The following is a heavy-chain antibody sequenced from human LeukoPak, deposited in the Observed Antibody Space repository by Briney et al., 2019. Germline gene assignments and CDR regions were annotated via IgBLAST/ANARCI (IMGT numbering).Heavy chain of an antibody. Sequence: SETLSLTCTVSGGSISSYYWSWIRQPPGKGLEWIGYIYYSGSTNYNPSLKSRVTISVDTSKNQFSLKLSSVTAADTAVYYCARVSGDYGDYQAFYFDYWGQGTLVTVSS. D-gene: IGHD4-17*01. J-gene: IGHJ4*02. CDR2: IYYSGST. V-gene: IGHV4-59*01. CDR1: GGSISSYY. CDR3: ARVSGDYGDYQAFYFDY.